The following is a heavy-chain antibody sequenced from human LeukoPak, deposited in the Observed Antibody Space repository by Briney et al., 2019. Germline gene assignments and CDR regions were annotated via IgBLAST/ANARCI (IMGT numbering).Heavy chain of an antibody. Sequence: GASVKVSCKASGYRFTSYYMHWVRQAPGQGLEWMGWMNPNSGVTNYAQTYQGRVTMTRDTSISTAFMELSSLRSDDTAIYYCARMVEVLKWFEGQQNGYSWFDPWGQGTLVTVSS. CDR3: ARMVEVLKWFEGQQNGYSWFDP. CDR2: MNPNSGVT. V-gene: IGHV1-2*02. CDR1: GYRFTSYY. J-gene: IGHJ5*02. D-gene: IGHD3-10*01.